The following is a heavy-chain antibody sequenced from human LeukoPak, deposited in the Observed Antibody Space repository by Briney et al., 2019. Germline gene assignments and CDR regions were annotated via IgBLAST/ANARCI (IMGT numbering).Heavy chain of an antibody. Sequence: SETLSLTCTVSGGSISSGDYYWSWIRQPPGKGLEWIGYIYYSGSTYYNPSLKSRVTISVDMSKNQFSLKLSSVTAADTAVYYCARESPVDNWFDPWGQGTLVTVSS. CDR1: GGSISSGDYY. V-gene: IGHV4-30-4*08. J-gene: IGHJ5*02. CDR3: ARESPVDNWFDP. CDR2: IYYSGST.